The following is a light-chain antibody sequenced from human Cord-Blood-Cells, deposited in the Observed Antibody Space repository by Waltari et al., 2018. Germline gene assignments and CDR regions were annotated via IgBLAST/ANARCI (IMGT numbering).Light chain of an antibody. V-gene: IGLV2-14*01. J-gene: IGLJ3*02. CDR3: SSYTSSIWV. CDR1: SSDVGGYNY. CDR2: DVS. Sequence: QSALTQPASVSGSPGQSITISCTGTSSDVGGYNYVSWYPQHPGKAPKLMIYDVSNRPSGVSNRFSGSKSGNTASLTISGLQAEDEADYYCSSYTSSIWVFGGGTKLTVL.